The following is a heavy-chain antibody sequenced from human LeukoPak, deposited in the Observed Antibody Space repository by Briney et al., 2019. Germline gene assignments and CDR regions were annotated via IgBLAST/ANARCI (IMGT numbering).Heavy chain of an antibody. CDR2: IYYSGST. V-gene: IGHV4-39*01. D-gene: IGHD2-15*01. J-gene: IGHJ6*03. Sequence: SETLSLTCTVSGGSISSSSYYWGWIRQPPGKGLEWIGSIYYSGSTYYNSSLKSRVTISVDTSKNQFSLKLSSVTAADTAVYYCARQPVVAATPFYYMDVLGKGAPVTISS. CDR1: GGSISSSSYY. CDR3: ARQPVVAATPFYYMDV.